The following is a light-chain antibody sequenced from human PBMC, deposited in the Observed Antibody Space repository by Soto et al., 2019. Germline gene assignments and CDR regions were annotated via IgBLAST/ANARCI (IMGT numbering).Light chain of an antibody. CDR1: QSISSY. CDR3: QQIYRTPIT. Sequence: DIQMTQSPSSLSASVGDRVTITCRASQSISSYLNWYQQKPGKAPKLLIYAASSLQSGVPSRFSGSRSGTDFTLTISRLQPEDFATYFCQQIYRTPITFGQGTRLEI. CDR2: AAS. V-gene: IGKV1-39*01. J-gene: IGKJ5*01.